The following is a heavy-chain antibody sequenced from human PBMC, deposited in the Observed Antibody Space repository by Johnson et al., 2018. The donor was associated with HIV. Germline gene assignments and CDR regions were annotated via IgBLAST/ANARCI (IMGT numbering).Heavy chain of an antibody. CDR3: ATDLFSLILEDDAFDT. V-gene: IGHV3-15*01. CDR2: IISERDGGTT. Sequence: EQLVESGGGLVQPGKSLRLSCEASGFNFNHAWMSWVRQAPGKGLEWVGRIISERDGGTTDYSAPVKDRFTISRDDSTNTLYLQMNSLKIEDTAVYYCATDLFSLILEDDAFDTWGQGTMVTVSS. CDR1: GFNFNHAW. J-gene: IGHJ3*02.